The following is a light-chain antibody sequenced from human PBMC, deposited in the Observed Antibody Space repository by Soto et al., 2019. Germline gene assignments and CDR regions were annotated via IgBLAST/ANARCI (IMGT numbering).Light chain of an antibody. Sequence: DIQMTQSPASLSASVGDRVTITCRASQSVSSYVNWYQQKPGKAPKLLISAASGLQSGVPSRFSASGSGTDFTLTISSLQAEDLATYYCQQSYSSPLFTFGQGTKLEIK. CDR1: QSVSSY. CDR2: AAS. CDR3: QQSYSSPLFT. J-gene: IGKJ2*01. V-gene: IGKV1-39*01.